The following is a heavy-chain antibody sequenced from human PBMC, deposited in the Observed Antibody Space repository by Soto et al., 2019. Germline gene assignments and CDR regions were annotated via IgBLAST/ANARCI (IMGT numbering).Heavy chain of an antibody. D-gene: IGHD3-3*01. Sequence: GASVKVTCKASGYTFTFTSSAVQWVRQARGQRLEWIGWIVVGSGNTNYAQKFQERVTITRDMSTSTAYMELSSLRSEDTAVYYCAAPNRWIFGVVPRYYYYGMDVWGQGTTVTGSS. J-gene: IGHJ6*02. V-gene: IGHV1-58*01. CDR2: IVVGSGNT. CDR1: GYTFTFTSSA. CDR3: AAPNRWIFGVVPRYYYYGMDV.